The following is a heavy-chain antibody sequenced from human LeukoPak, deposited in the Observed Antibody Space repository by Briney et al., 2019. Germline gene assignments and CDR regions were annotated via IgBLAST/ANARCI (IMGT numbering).Heavy chain of an antibody. V-gene: IGHV1-69*04. Sequence: SVKVSCKASGGTFSSYAISWVRQAPGQGLEWMGRIIPILGIANYAQKFQGGVTITADKSTSTAYMELSSLRSEDTAVYYCARQWELLGGYDYWGQGTLVTVSS. J-gene: IGHJ4*02. D-gene: IGHD1-26*01. CDR3: ARQWELLGGYDY. CDR1: GGTFSSYA. CDR2: IIPILGIA.